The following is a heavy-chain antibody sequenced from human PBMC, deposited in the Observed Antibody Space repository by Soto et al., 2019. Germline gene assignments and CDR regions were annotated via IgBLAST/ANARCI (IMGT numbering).Heavy chain of an antibody. D-gene: IGHD5-18*01. CDR2: IYYSGST. V-gene: IGHV4-59*01. Sequence: QVQLQESGPGLVKPSETLSLTCTVSGGSISSYYWSWIRQPPGKGLEWIGYIYYSGSTNYNPSLKSPVTISVDTSKNQFSLKLSSVTAADTAVYYCARFPRGYSYGHFDYWGQGTLVTVSS. CDR1: GGSISSYY. CDR3: ARFPRGYSYGHFDY. J-gene: IGHJ4*02.